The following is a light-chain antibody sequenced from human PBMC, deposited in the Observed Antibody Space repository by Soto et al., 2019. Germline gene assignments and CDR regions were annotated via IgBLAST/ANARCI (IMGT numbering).Light chain of an antibody. CDR1: QSISSW. CDR2: KAS. V-gene: IGKV1-5*03. J-gene: IGKJ4*01. CDR3: QQYNSYSLT. Sequence: DIQMTQSPSTLSASVGDRVTITCRASQSISSWLDWYQQKPGKAPKLLLYKASSLESGVPSRFSSSESGTQFTLTISSLQPDDFATYYCQQYNSYSLTFGGGTKVEIK.